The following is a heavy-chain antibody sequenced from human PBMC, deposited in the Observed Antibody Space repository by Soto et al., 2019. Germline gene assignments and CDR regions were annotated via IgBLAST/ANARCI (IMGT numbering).Heavy chain of an antibody. V-gene: IGHV1-8*01. CDR2: MNPNSGNT. CDR1: GYTFTSYD. Sequence: ASVKVSCKASGYTFTSYDINWVRQATGQGLEWMGWMNPNSGNTGYAQKFQGRVTMTRNTSISTAYMELSSLRSEDTAVYYCARGPLDIVVVPAADYYYYYMDVWGKGTTVTVSS. CDR3: ARGPLDIVVVPAADYYYYYMDV. D-gene: IGHD2-2*03. J-gene: IGHJ6*03.